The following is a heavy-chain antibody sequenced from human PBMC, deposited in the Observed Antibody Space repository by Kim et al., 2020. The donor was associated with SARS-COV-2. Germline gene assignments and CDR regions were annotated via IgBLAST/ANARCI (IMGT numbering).Heavy chain of an antibody. D-gene: IGHD4-17*01. CDR2: IYYSGST. J-gene: IGHJ6*02. CDR1: GGSISSGDYY. CDR3: ASTYYGDSLEDYYYGMDV. Sequence: SETLSLTCTVSGGSISSGDYYWSWIRQPPGKGLEWIGYIYYSGSTYYNPSLKSRVTISVDTSKNQFSLKLSSVTAADTAVYYCASTYYGDSLEDYYYGMDVWGQGTTVTVSS. V-gene: IGHV4-30-4*01.